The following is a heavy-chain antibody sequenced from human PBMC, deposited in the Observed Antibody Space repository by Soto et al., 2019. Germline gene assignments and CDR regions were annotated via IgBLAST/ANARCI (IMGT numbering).Heavy chain of an antibody. CDR3: ARERGLLDASSDY. V-gene: IGHV3-33*01. D-gene: IGHD1-26*01. CDR1: GFTFSSYG. Sequence: QVQLVESGGGVVQPGRSLRLSCAASGFTFSSYGMHRVRHAPGKGLEWVAVIWYDGSNKYYADSVKGRFTISRDNSKNTLYLQMNSLRAEDTAVYYCARERGLLDASSDYWGQGTLVTVSS. CDR2: IWYDGSNK. J-gene: IGHJ4*02.